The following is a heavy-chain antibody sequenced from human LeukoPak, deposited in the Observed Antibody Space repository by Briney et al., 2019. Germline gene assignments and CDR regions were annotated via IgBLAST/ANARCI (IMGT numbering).Heavy chain of an antibody. J-gene: IGHJ4*02. CDR2: IYTSGST. D-gene: IGHD2-15*01. CDR1: GGSINSGSYY. V-gene: IGHV4-61*02. CDR3: ARDTPTAYCSVGSCYFDY. Sequence: DPSETLSLTCTVSGGSINSGSYYWTWIRQPAGKGLEWIGRIYTSGSTDYNPSLKSRVTISLDTSKNQFSLKLFSVTAADTAVYYCARDTPTAYCSVGSCYFDYWGQGSLVTVSS.